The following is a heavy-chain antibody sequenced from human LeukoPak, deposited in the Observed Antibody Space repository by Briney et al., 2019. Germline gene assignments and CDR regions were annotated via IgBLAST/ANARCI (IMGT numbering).Heavy chain of an antibody. Sequence: GGSLRLSCAASGFTFDDYAMHWVRQAPGKGLEWVSGISWDSGSIGYADSVKGRFTISRDNAKNSLYLQMNSLRAEDTALYYCAKDKGPNYYGSAGFCNWGQGTLVTVSS. CDR3: AKDKGPNYYGSAGFCN. J-gene: IGHJ4*02. CDR2: ISWDSGSI. D-gene: IGHD3-10*01. V-gene: IGHV3-9*01. CDR1: GFTFDDYA.